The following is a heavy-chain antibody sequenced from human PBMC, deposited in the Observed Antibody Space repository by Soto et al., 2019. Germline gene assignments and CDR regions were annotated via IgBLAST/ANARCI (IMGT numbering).Heavy chain of an antibody. V-gene: IGHV6-1*01. CDR2: TYYRSKWYN. CDR3: ARERYGDYGRGTFDI. CDR1: GDSVSNNSAA. J-gene: IGHJ3*02. D-gene: IGHD4-17*01. Sequence: SQTLSLTCAISGDSVSNNSAAWSWIRQSPSRGLEWLGRTYYRSKWYNDYAVSVKSRIIINPDTSKNQFSLQLNSVTPEDTAVYYCARERYGDYGRGTFDIWGQGTMVTVSS.